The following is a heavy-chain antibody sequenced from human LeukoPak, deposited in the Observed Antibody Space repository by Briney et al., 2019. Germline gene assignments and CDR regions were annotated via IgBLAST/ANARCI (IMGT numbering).Heavy chain of an antibody. Sequence: SETLSLTCTVSGASISSGSHHWSWIRQPAGKGLEWIGRIYTSGSTNYNPSLKSRVSISVDMSKNQFSLKLSSVTAADTAVYYCSRDKCGFLYFGEYDPWGQGTLVTVSS. D-gene: IGHD3-10*01. V-gene: IGHV4-61*02. CDR3: SRDKCGFLYFGEYDP. CDR2: IYTSGST. J-gene: IGHJ5*02. CDR1: GASISSGSHH.